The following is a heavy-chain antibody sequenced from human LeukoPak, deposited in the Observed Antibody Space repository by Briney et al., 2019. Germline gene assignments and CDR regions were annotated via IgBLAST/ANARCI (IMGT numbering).Heavy chain of an antibody. J-gene: IGHJ4*02. CDR1: GFNFINYA. Sequence: GGSLRLSCAASGFNFINYAMNGGRQSPGKGAECASVIHFNGESTYYSDSVKGRFTIFRDNSKNTLYLQMNSLRAEDTAVYHCAKRTVSNSWSKSPLDYWGQGTLVTVSS. CDR2: IHFNGEST. V-gene: IGHV3-23*01. D-gene: IGHD6-13*01. CDR3: AKRTVSNSWSKSPLDY.